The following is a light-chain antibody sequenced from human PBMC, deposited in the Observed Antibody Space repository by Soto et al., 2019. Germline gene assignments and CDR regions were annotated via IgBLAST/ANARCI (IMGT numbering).Light chain of an antibody. CDR1: SSNIGSNY. CDR3: AAWDDILNGQV. J-gene: IGLJ1*01. Sequence: QSVLIQPPSASGTPGQRVTISCSGSSSNIGSNYVYWFQQLPGAAPKLLIYRNNQRPSGVPDRFSGSKSGTSASLAISGLRSEDEADYYCAAWDDILNGQVFGPGTKVTVL. V-gene: IGLV1-47*01. CDR2: RNN.